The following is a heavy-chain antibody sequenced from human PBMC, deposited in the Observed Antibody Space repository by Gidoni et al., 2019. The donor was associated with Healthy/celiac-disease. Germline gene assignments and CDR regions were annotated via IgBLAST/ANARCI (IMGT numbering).Heavy chain of an antibody. Sequence: QVQLQQWGAGLLKPSETLSLTCAVYGGSFSGYYWSWIRQPPGKGLEWIGEINHSGSTNYNPSLKSRVTISVDTSKNQFSLKLSSVTAADTAVYYCARGGDNYYDFWSGYYTGPSFDYWGQGTLVTVSS. D-gene: IGHD3-3*01. J-gene: IGHJ4*02. CDR2: INHSGST. CDR3: ARGGDNYYDFWSGYYTGPSFDY. CDR1: GGSFSGYY. V-gene: IGHV4-34*01.